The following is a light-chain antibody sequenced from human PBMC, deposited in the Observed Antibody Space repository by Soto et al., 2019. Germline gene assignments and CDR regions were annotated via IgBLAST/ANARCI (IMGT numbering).Light chain of an antibody. Sequence: DSTMSKAPAAVSASVGDRDTITCRASQGISNYLAWYQHKPEKGPESLIYGASTLQSGVPSRFSGSGSGTDFTLTISSLQPEDFATYYCQQYDSYPLTFGGGTKVDI. CDR3: QQYDSYPLT. V-gene: IGKV1D-16*01. CDR1: QGISNY. J-gene: IGKJ4*01. CDR2: GAS.